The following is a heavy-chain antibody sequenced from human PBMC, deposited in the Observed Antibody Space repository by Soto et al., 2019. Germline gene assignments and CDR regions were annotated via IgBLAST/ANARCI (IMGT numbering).Heavy chain of an antibody. CDR2: IYSSGST. CDR3: ATSPRFAFDI. Sequence: QVQLQESGPGLVKPSETLSLSCSVSGGSVNSVNYYWSWIRQPPGKGLEWIGYIYSSGSTNYNPSLKSRVTRSVDTSKNQLSLRLNSVTTADTAVYYCATSPRFAFDIWGQGTMVTVSS. CDR1: GGSVNSVNYY. J-gene: IGHJ3*02. V-gene: IGHV4-61*01.